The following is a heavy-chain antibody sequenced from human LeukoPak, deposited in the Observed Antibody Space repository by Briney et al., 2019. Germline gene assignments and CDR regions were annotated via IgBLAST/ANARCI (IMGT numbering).Heavy chain of an antibody. D-gene: IGHD3-22*01. CDR2: ITGDGGTT. Sequence: GGSLRLSCAASGFTFSSNAMTWVRQAPGKGLECVSAITGDGGTTFYADSVKGRFTISRDNSRNTLYLQMNSLRAEDTAVYYCAKAYGSSGYYQLPIDFWGQGTLVTVSS. V-gene: IGHV3-23*01. J-gene: IGHJ4*02. CDR3: AKAYGSSGYYQLPIDF. CDR1: GFTFSSNA.